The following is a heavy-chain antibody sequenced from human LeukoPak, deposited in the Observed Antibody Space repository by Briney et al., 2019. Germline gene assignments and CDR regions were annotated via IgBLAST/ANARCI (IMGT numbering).Heavy chain of an antibody. CDR1: GGSISSSSYY. V-gene: IGHV4-39*01. Sequence: PSETLSLTCTVSGGSISSSSYYWGWIRQPPGKGLEWIGSIYYSGSTYYNPSLKSRVTISVDTSKNQFSLKLSSVTAADTAVYYCARHFSTVTPAWFDPWGQGTLVTVYS. J-gene: IGHJ5*02. CDR2: IYYSGST. D-gene: IGHD4-11*01. CDR3: ARHFSTVTPAWFDP.